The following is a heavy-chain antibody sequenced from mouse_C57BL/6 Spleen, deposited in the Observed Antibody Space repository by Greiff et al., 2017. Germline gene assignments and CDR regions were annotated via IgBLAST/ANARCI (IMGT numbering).Heavy chain of an antibody. CDR1: GYTFTSYW. D-gene: IGHD1-1*01. CDR2: IYPGSGST. V-gene: IGHV1-55*01. Sequence: VQLQQSGAELVKPGASVKMSCKASGYTFTSYWITWVKQRPGQGLEWIGDIYPGSGSTNYNEKFKSKATLTVDTSSSTAYMQLSSLTSEDSAVYYCARDWAITTVVARDWYFDVWGTGTTVTVSS. J-gene: IGHJ1*03. CDR3: ARDWAITTVVARDWYFDV.